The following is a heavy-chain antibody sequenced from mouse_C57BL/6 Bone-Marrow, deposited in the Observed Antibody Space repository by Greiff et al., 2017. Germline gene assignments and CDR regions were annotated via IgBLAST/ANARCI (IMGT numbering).Heavy chain of an antibody. J-gene: IGHJ1*03. CDR2: IDPENGDT. Sequence: VQLQQSGAELVRPGASVKLSCTASGFNIKDDYMHWVKQRPEQGLEWIGWIDPENGDTEYASKFQGKAPITADTSSNTAYLQLSSLTSEDTAVYYCTTSYDYDGYFDVWGTGTTVTVSS. V-gene: IGHV14-4*01. CDR1: GFNIKDDY. D-gene: IGHD2-4*01. CDR3: TTSYDYDGYFDV.